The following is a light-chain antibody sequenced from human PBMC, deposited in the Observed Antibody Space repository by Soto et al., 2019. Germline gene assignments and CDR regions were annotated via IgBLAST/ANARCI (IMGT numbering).Light chain of an antibody. V-gene: IGKV1-12*01. CDR1: QPITNW. CDR2: AAS. J-gene: IGKJ3*01. CDR3: QQDTSFPFT. Sequence: DIQMTQSPSSVSASVGDRVTITCRASQPITNWLAWYQQKPGKAPKLLIYAASNLQSGVPSRFSGSGSWTDFTLTINSLQPEDFATYYCQQDTSFPFTFGPGTKVDVK.